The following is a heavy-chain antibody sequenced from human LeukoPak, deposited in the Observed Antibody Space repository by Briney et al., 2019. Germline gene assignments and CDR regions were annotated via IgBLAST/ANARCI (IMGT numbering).Heavy chain of an antibody. Sequence: GESLKISCKVSGYSFTSYWSGWVRQMPGKGLEWMGVIYPGDSDTRYSPSFQGQAIISADKTISTAYLQWSVLKAADTAMYYCARPHTQPYYGSGSYYKDENDYWGQGTLVTVSS. CDR2: IYPGDSDT. CDR3: ARPHTQPYYGSGSYYKDENDY. V-gene: IGHV5-51*01. J-gene: IGHJ4*02. CDR1: GYSFTSYW. D-gene: IGHD3-10*01.